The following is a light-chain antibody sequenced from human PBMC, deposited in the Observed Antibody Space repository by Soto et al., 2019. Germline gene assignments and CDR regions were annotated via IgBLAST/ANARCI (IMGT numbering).Light chain of an antibody. CDR3: QQYNNWPQT. CDR2: GVS. CDR1: QSVGTN. Sequence: ERVMTQSPVTLSVSPGESVTLSCRASQSVGTNLAWYQQKPGQAPSLLIYGVSTRATGIPTRFSGSGSGRQFTLTISSLQSEDFAVSYCQQYNNWPQTFGQGTKVEIK. V-gene: IGKV3-15*01. J-gene: IGKJ1*01.